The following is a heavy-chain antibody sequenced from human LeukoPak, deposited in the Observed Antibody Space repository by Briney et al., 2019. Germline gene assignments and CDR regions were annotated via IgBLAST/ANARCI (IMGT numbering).Heavy chain of an antibody. D-gene: IGHD4-23*01. CDR1: GGSLSGYY. Sequence: SETLSLTCTVSGGSLSGYYYNWIRQPPGKGLEWIGYIYYSGSTNYNPSLKSRVTISLDTSKNQFSLKLSSVTTADTAVYYCARSVVTLYWYFDLWGRGTLVTVSS. V-gene: IGHV4-59*01. CDR3: ARSVVTLYWYFDL. J-gene: IGHJ2*01. CDR2: IYYSGST.